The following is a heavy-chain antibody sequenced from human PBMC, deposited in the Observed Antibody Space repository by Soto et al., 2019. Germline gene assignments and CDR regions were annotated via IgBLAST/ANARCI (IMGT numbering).Heavy chain of an antibody. CDR2: INPNSGGT. J-gene: IGHJ5*02. Sequence: ASVKVSGDASGYTFTGYYMHWVRQAPGQGLEWMGWINPNSGGTNYAQKFQGRVTMTRDTSISTAYMELSRLRSDDTAVYYCARGWNHYGDYVWFDPWGQGTLVTVS. V-gene: IGHV1-2*02. CDR1: GYTFTGYY. D-gene: IGHD4-17*01. CDR3: ARGWNHYGDYVWFDP.